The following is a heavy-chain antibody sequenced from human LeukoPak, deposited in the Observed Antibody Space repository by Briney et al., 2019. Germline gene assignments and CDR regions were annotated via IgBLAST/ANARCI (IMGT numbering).Heavy chain of an antibody. CDR2: IIPIFGTA. V-gene: IGHV1-69*13. Sequence: SVKVSCKASGGTFSSYAISWVRQAPGQGLEWMGGIIPIFGTANYAQKFQGRVTITADESTSTAYMGLSSLRSEDTAVYYCARSGPTYYYDSSGYYPSGMDVWGQGTTVTVSS. J-gene: IGHJ6*02. D-gene: IGHD3-22*01. CDR3: ARSGPTYYYDSSGYYPSGMDV. CDR1: GGTFSSYA.